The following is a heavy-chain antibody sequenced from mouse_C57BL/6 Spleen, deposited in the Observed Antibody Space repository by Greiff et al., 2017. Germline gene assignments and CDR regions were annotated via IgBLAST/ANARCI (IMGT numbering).Heavy chain of an antibody. CDR1: GYAFSSSW. Sequence: VQLQQSGPELVKPGASVKISCKASGYAFSSSWMNWVKQRPGKGLEWIGRIYPGDGDTNYNGKFKGKATLTATKSSSTAYMQLSSLTSEDSAVYFCARVDYRPYWGQGTLVTVSA. D-gene: IGHD2-4*01. CDR2: IYPGDGDT. V-gene: IGHV1-82*01. CDR3: ARVDYRPY. J-gene: IGHJ3*01.